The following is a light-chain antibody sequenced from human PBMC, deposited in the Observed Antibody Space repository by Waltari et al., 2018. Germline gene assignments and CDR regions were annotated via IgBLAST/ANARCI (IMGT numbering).Light chain of an antibody. CDR1: SSDVGGYNY. Sequence: QSALTQPASVSGSPGQSITISCTGTSSDVGGYNYVSWYQQHPGKAPKLMIYEVSHPPSGVYYRFSGSKCGNTASLTISGLQAEDEADYSCSSYTSSSTLGFGGGTKLTVL. V-gene: IGLV2-14*01. J-gene: IGLJ3*02. CDR3: SSYTSSSTLG. CDR2: EVS.